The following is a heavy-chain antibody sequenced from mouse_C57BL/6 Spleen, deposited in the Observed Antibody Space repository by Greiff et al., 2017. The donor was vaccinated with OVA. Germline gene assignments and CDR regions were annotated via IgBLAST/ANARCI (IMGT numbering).Heavy chain of an antibody. CDR1: GFSLTSYG. J-gene: IGHJ4*01. CDR3: ARGSSGYVNYAMDY. V-gene: IGHV2-6*03. CDR2: IWSDGST. Sequence: VQGVESGSGLVAPSQSLSITCTVSGFSLTSYGVHWVRQPPGKGLEWLVVIWSDGSTTYNSALKSRLSISKDNSKSQVFLKMNSLQTDDTAMYYCARGSSGYVNYAMDYWGQGTSVTVSS. D-gene: IGHD3-2*02.